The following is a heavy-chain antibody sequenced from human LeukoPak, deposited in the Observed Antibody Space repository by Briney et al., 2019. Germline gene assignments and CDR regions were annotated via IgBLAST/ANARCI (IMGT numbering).Heavy chain of an antibody. CDR2: IYTSGTT. J-gene: IGHJ4*02. D-gene: IGHD4-17*01. CDR3: ARDLGLTTVSRGDY. V-gene: IGHV4-4*07. Sequence: SETLSLTCTVSGGSISTYYWNWIRQPAGKGLEWIGRIYTSGTTNYNPSLKSRVTMSVDTSKNQFSLKLSSVTAADTAVYYCARDLGLTTVSRGDYWGQGTLVTVSS. CDR1: GGSISTYY.